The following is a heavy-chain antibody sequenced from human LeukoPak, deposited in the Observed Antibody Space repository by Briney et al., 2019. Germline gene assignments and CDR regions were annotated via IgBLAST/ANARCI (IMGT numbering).Heavy chain of an antibody. V-gene: IGHV3-30*18. CDR3: AKASIAAAGTGNFQH. CDR1: GFTVSGSY. J-gene: IGHJ1*01. D-gene: IGHD6-13*01. CDR2: MSYDGSNK. Sequence: GGSLRLSCTASGFTVSGSYMNWVRQAPGKGLEWVAVMSYDGSNKYYADSVKGRFTISRDNSKNTLYLQMNSLRAEDTAVYYCAKASIAAAGTGNFQHWGQGTLVTVSS.